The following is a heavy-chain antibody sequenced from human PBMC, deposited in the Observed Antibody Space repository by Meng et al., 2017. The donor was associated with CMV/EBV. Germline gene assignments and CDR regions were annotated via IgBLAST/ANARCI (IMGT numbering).Heavy chain of an antibody. V-gene: IGHV3-30-3*01. J-gene: IGHJ6*02. Sequence: MDWVHQAPGKGLEWVAVISYDGSNKYYADSVKGRFTISRDNSKNTLYLQMNSLRAEDTAVYYCATLGITIFGVVTFPTHYYYYGMDVWGQGTTVTVSS. CDR3: ATLGITIFGVVTFPTHYYYYGMDV. CDR2: ISYDGSNK. D-gene: IGHD3-3*01.